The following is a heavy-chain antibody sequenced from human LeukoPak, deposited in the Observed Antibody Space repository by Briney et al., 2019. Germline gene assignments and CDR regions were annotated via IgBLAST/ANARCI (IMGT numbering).Heavy chain of an antibody. V-gene: IGHV3-7*01. CDR2: IKQDGSEK. D-gene: IGHD1-14*01. Sequence: GGSLRLSCAASGFTFSRYWMSWGRQAPGKGLEGVANIKQDGSEKYYVDSVKGRFTISRDNAKNSLYLQMNSLRAEDTAVYYCARATTSRRLDYWGQGTLVTVSS. CDR3: ARATTSRRLDY. J-gene: IGHJ4*02. CDR1: GFTFSRYW.